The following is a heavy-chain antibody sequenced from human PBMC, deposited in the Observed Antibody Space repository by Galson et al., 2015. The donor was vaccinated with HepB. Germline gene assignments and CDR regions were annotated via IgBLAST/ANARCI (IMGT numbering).Heavy chain of an antibody. Sequence: SLRLSCAASGFTFDDYGMSWVRQAPGKGLEWVSGINWNGGSTGYADSVKGRFTISRDNARNSLYLQMNSLRAEDTALYYCAREGLHISYYSGSYGAFDIWGQGTMVTVSS. CDR3: AREGLHISYYSGSYGAFDI. V-gene: IGHV3-20*04. J-gene: IGHJ3*02. D-gene: IGHD1-26*01. CDR1: GFTFDDYG. CDR2: INWNGGST.